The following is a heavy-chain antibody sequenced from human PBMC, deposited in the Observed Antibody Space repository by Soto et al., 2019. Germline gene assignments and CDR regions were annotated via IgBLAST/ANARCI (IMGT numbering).Heavy chain of an antibody. V-gene: IGHV1-69*18. CDR1: GGTVSSYA. Sequence: QVQLVQSGAEVKKPGSSVTVSCKASGGTVSSYAISWVRQAPGQGLEWMGRIIPFIGTANYAQKFRVRVTITAAESTSTAHMELTSLRAEDTAVYYCARVVMTTVPASYYYGMDVWGQRTTVTVSS. J-gene: IGHJ6*02. CDR3: ARVVMTTVPASYYYGMDV. D-gene: IGHD4-4*01. CDR2: IIPFIGTA.